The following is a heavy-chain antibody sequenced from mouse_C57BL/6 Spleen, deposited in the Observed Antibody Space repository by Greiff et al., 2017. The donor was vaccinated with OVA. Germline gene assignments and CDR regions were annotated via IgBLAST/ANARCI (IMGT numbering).Heavy chain of an antibody. Sequence: VQLQQSGPELVKPGASVKIPCKASGYTFTDYNMDWVKQSHGKSLEWIGDINPNNGGTIYNQKFKGKATLTVDKSSSTAYMELRSLTSEDTSVYYGARGSYCSNYSAMDYWGQGTSVTVSS. CDR3: ARGSYCSNYSAMDY. CDR1: GYTFTDYN. J-gene: IGHJ4*01. D-gene: IGHD2-5*01. CDR2: INPNNGGT. V-gene: IGHV1-18*01.